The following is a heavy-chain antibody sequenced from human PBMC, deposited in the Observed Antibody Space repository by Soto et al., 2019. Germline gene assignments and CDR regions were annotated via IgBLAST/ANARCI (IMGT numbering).Heavy chain of an antibody. Sequence: GESLKISCKGSGYNFAGYWIAWVRQMPGKGLELMGIIYPSDSDTRYRPSFQGQVTISADRSISSAYLQWSSLRASDTAMYYCARGGVSTRTFDYWGQGTPVTVS. V-gene: IGHV5-51*01. CDR1: GYNFAGYW. CDR3: ARGGVSTRTFDY. J-gene: IGHJ4*02. CDR2: IYPSDSDT. D-gene: IGHD3-3*01.